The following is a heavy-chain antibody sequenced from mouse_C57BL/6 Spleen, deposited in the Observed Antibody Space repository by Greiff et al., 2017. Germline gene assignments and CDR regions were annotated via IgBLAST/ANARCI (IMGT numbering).Heavy chain of an antibody. CDR2: FYPGSGSI. D-gene: IGHD2-4*01. CDR3: ARHDPIYYDYYFDY. Sequence: HVQPKQSGAELVKPVASVKLSCKASGYTFTEYTIHWVKQRSGQGLEWIGWFYPGSGSIKYNEKFKDKATLTADKSSSTVYMELSRLTSEDSAVYFCARHDPIYYDYYFDYWGQGTTLTVSS. V-gene: IGHV1-62-2*01. J-gene: IGHJ2*01. CDR1: GYTFTEYT.